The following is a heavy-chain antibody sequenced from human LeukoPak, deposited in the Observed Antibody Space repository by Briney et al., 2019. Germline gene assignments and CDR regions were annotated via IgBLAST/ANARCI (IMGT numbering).Heavy chain of an antibody. J-gene: IGHJ3*02. CDR3: ARFHYDILTGYYADI. CDR1: GGSISSYY. CDR2: IYYSGST. Sequence: PSKTLSLTCTVSGGSISSYYWSWIRQPPGKGLEWIGYIYYSGSTNYNPSLKSRVTISVDTSKNQFSLKLSSVTAADTAVYYCARFHYDILTGYYADIWGQGTMVTVSS. D-gene: IGHD3-9*01. V-gene: IGHV4-59*01.